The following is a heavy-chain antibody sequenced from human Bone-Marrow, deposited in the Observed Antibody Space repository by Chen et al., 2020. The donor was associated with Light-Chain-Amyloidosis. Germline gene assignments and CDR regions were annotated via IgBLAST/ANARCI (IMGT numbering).Heavy chain of an antibody. Sequence: EVQLVQSGPEVKKPGESLNISCQGSGYSFTSYWIVWVRQLPGKGLEWMGIIYPGDSDARYSPSFQGQVTISVDKSTTTAYLQWSSLKASDTAIYYCAREVSRDHFDYWGQGTLVTVSS. V-gene: IGHV5-51*01. CDR1: GYSFTSYW. CDR3: AREVSRDHFDY. CDR2: IYPGDSDA. J-gene: IGHJ4*02. D-gene: IGHD2-2*01.